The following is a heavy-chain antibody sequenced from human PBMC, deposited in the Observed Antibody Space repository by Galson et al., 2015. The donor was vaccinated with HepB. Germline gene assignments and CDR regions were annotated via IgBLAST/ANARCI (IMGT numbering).Heavy chain of an antibody. CDR2: IRGGGFST. CDR3: AKNPDFDFYNEKSTTFAY. D-gene: IGHD3-3*01. V-gene: IGHV3-23*01. CDR1: GFSFGTHA. Sequence: SLRLSCAASGFSFGTHAMSWVRRAPGKGLEWVSTIRGGGFSTYYADSVRGRFSISRDNSKSTLYLEMNSLRAEDTAVYYCAKNPDFDFYNEKSTTFAYWGRGTLVTVSS. J-gene: IGHJ4*02.